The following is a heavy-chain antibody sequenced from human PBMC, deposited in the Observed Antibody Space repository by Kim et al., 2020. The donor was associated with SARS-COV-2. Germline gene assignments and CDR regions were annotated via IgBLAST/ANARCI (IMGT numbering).Heavy chain of an antibody. CDR3: ARSVGDIVVVPAATWVGYGYFDL. CDR1: GYTFTSYA. V-gene: IGHV7-4-1*02. Sequence: ASVKVSCKASGYTFTSYAMNWVRQAPGQGLEWMGWINTNTGNPTYAQGFTGRFVFSLDTSVSTAYLQISSLKAEDTAVYYCARSVGDIVVVPAATWVGYGYFDLWGRGTLVTVSS. J-gene: IGHJ2*01. D-gene: IGHD2-2*01. CDR2: INTNTGNP.